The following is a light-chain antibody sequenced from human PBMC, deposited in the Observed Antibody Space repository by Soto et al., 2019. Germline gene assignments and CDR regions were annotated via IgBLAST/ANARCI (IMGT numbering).Light chain of an antibody. Sequence: DIQLTQSPSSLSASVGDRVTITCRASQSISNFLNWYQQKPGQAPKLLISSASNVQSGVPSRFSDRGSGTEFTLTISGLQPEDSASYCCQQSYNFPRTFGQGPRWISN. V-gene: IGKV1-39*01. CDR2: SAS. J-gene: IGKJ1*01. CDR1: QSISNF. CDR3: QQSYNFPRT.